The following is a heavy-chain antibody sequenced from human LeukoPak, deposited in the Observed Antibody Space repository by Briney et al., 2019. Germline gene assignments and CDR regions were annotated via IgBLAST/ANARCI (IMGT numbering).Heavy chain of an antibody. CDR2: ISYDGSNK. J-gene: IGHJ4*02. Sequence: GGSLRLSCAASGFTFSSYGMHWVRQAPGKGLEWVAVISYDGSNKYYADSVKGRFTISRDNSKNTLYLQMNSLRAEDTAVYYCAKDVRTHREYSYGEIYGDYWGPGTLVSVSS. CDR1: GFTFSSYG. CDR3: AKDVRTHREYSYGEIYGDY. D-gene: IGHD5-18*01. V-gene: IGHV3-30*18.